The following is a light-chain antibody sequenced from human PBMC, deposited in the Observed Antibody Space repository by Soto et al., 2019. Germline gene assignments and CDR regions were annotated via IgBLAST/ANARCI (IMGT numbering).Light chain of an antibody. CDR3: QQRNFWPLT. Sequence: NVLTQFPATLSLSPGERATLSCRASQSIGSYLAWCQQKPGQAPRLLIYDASNRATGIPARFSGSGSETDFTLTIDSLEPEDFAIYYCQQRNFWPLTFGPGTKVDIK. J-gene: IGKJ3*01. V-gene: IGKV3-11*01. CDR2: DAS. CDR1: QSIGSY.